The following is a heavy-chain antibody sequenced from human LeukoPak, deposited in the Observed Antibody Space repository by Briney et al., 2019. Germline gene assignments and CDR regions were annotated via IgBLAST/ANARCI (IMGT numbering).Heavy chain of an antibody. CDR3: ARDHPDSSGWYSGFDY. V-gene: IGHV1-69*05. CDR2: IIPIFGTA. J-gene: IGHJ4*02. CDR1: GGTFSSYA. D-gene: IGHD6-19*01. Sequence: SVKVSCXASGGTFSSYAISWVRQAPGQGLEWMARIIPIFGTANYAQKFQGRVTITTDESTSTAYMELSSLRSEDTAVYYCARDHPDSSGWYSGFDYWGQGTLVTVSS.